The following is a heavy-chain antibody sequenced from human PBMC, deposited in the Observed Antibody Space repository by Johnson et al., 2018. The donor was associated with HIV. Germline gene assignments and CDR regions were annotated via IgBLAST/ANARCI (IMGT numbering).Heavy chain of an antibody. V-gene: IGHV3-30-3*01. J-gene: IGHJ3*02. CDR1: GFTFSSFA. Sequence: QVQLVESGGGVVQPGRSLRLSCAASGFTFSSFAMHWVRQAPGKGLEWVAFISYDGTNKYYADSVQGRFTISSDNSKNTLYLEMNSLRTEDTAVYYCARQHDYDRRGQGGGLDIWGQGTMVIVSS. D-gene: IGHD3-22*01. CDR3: ARQHDYDRRGQGGGLDI. CDR2: ISYDGTNK.